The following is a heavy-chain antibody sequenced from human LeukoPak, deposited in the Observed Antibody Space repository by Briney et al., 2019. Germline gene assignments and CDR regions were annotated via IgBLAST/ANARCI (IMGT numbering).Heavy chain of an antibody. CDR1: VFIFSDYA. D-gene: IGHD6-19*01. CDR2: IDKTTYPT. Sequence: GGALRLSCAASVFIFSDYAMGWVRQAPGKGLEWGSTIDKTTYPTFYADSVKGRFTISRDNSKNTLYLQMNSLRTEDTAVYFCAKFEGATIPGWFNDYWGQGILVTVSS. V-gene: IGHV3-23*05. CDR3: AKFEGATIPGWFNDY. J-gene: IGHJ4*02.